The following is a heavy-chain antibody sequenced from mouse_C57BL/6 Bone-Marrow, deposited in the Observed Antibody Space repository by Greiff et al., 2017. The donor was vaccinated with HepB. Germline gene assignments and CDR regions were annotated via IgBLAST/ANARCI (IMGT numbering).Heavy chain of an antibody. CDR3: ARPYDYDRFAY. J-gene: IGHJ3*01. D-gene: IGHD2-4*01. CDR2: INPYNGGT. V-gene: IGHV1-19*01. Sequence: EVQLQQSGPVLVKPGASVKMSCKASGYTFTDYYMNWVKQSHGKSLEWIGVINPYNGGTSYNQKFKGKATLTVDKSSSTAYMELNSLTSEDSAVYYCARPYDYDRFAYWGQGTLVTVSA. CDR1: GYTFTDYY.